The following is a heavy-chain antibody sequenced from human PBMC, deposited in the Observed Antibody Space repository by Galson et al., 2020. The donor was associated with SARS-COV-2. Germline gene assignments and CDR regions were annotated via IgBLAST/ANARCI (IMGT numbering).Heavy chain of an antibody. J-gene: IGHJ4*02. CDR2: INPSTGVT. V-gene: IGHV1-2*02. CDR1: GYTFSDYY. CDR3: ARGGTMSSRSRFDF. D-gene: IGHD1-7*01. Sequence: ASVKVSCKASGYTFSDYYIHWVRQAPGQGPEWVAWINPSTGVTIYAQKFQGRVTVTKDTSINTAYMEVSSLRSDDTAMYYCARGGTMSSRSRFDFWGQGTLVTVSS.